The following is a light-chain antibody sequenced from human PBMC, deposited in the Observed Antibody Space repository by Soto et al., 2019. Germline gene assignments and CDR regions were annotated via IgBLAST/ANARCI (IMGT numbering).Light chain of an antibody. CDR2: GTS. CDR1: QTVASPY. Sequence: EIVLTQSPGTLSLSPGERATLSCRTSQTVASPYLAWYQQRVGQAPRLLMYGTSTRATGVPDRFSGSGSGTDFTLTINRLESEDSAVYYCQQYDNSVYTFGQGTKLEIK. J-gene: IGKJ2*01. CDR3: QQYDNSVYT. V-gene: IGKV3-20*01.